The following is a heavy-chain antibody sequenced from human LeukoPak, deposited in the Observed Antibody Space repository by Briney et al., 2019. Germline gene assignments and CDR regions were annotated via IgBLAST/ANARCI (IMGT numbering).Heavy chain of an antibody. D-gene: IGHD2-2*01. J-gene: IGHJ5*02. CDR1: EYTFTGNY. V-gene: IGHV1-2*02. CDR3: ARGGATVVNTRADWFDA. Sequence: ASVKGSCTASEYTFTGNYLTWLRQAPGQGFEWMGWINPITGGTKFAQQFQGRVTMTRDTYISTVYMELTGLISDDTAVYYCARGGATVVNTRADWFDAWGQGTLDTVSS. CDR2: INPITGGT.